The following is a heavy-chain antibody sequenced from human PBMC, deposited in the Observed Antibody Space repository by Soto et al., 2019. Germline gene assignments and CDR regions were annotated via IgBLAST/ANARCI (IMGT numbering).Heavy chain of an antibody. CDR3: AKLKVGATRDTDADS. Sequence: QLQESGPGLLKPSETLSLTCSVSGVFISSGSYFWGWIRQPPGKGLEWIGSAHSSGGTYYKPSLKSRPTISVDKSKNNFSLRLNSVTAADTAVYYCAKLKVGATRDTDADSWGQGKLVTVSS. J-gene: IGHJ4*02. V-gene: IGHV4-39*02. CDR1: GVFISSGSYF. CDR2: AHSSGGT. D-gene: IGHD1-26*01.